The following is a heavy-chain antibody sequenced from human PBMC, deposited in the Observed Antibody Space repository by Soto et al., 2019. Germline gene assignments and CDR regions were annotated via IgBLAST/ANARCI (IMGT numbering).Heavy chain of an antibody. CDR1: GFTFSSYD. J-gene: IGHJ6*02. D-gene: IGHD5-12*01. CDR2: IGTAGDT. V-gene: IGHV3-13*01. Sequence: GGSLRLSCAASGFTFSSYDMHWVRQATGKGLEWVSAIGTAGDTYYPGSVKGRFTISRENAKNSLYLQMNSLRAGDTAVYYCARSVATLLYYGMDVWGQGTTVTVS. CDR3: ARSVATLLYYGMDV.